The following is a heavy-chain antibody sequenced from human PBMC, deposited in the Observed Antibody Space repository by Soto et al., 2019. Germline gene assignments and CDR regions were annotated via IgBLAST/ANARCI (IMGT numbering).Heavy chain of an antibody. V-gene: IGHV1-18*01. CDR1: GYTFTSYG. Sequence: QFQLVQSGAEVKKPGASVQVSCKASGYTFTSYGISWVRQAPGQGLEWMGWISAYNGNTNYAQKLQGRVTMTTDTSTSTAYMEQRSRRSDDTAVYSCARREGQQLDLDYWGQGTLVTVSS. D-gene: IGHD6-13*01. CDR2: ISAYNGNT. CDR3: ARREGQQLDLDY. J-gene: IGHJ4*02.